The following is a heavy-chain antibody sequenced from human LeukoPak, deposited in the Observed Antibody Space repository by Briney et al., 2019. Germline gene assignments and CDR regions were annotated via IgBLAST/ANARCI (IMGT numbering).Heavy chain of an antibody. CDR2: IYHSGST. CDR1: GGSISSSNW. J-gene: IGHJ5*02. D-gene: IGHD3-3*01. Sequence: SGTLSLTCAVSGGSISSSNWWSWVRQPPGKGLAWIGEIYHSGSTNYNPSLKSRVTISVDTSKNQFSLKLSSVTAADTAVYYCARAGRGIFGVDLPNWFDPWGQGTLVTVSS. V-gene: IGHV4-4*02. CDR3: ARAGRGIFGVDLPNWFDP.